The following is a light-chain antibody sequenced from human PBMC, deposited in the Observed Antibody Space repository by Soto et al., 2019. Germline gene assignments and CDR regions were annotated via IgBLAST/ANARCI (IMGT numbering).Light chain of an antibody. CDR1: STVYGN. CDR3: QQRHMWPIT. CDR2: GTS. V-gene: IGKV3-11*01. J-gene: IGKJ5*01. Sequence: EIVLTQSPATVSVSPGETATLSCRASSTVYGNLAWYQQKPGQAPRLLIYGTSTRASGIPARFSGSGSGTDFSLTISSLEPEDFAVYYCQQRHMWPITFGQGTRLEIK.